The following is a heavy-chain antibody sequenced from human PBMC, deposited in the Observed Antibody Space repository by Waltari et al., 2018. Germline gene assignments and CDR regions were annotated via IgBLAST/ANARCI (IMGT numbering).Heavy chain of an antibody. V-gene: IGHV3-9*01. Sequence: EVQLVESGGGLVQPGRSLRLSCAVSGFNFDDYARHWVRQAPGKGLGGVAGISWNSDNIGYADFVKGRVTISRDNAKNSLYLQMNSLRPEDTALYYCAKGHSGSYGLKDWGQGTLVTVSS. J-gene: IGHJ4*02. CDR2: ISWNSDNI. CDR1: GFNFDDYA. CDR3: AKGHSGSYGLKD. D-gene: IGHD1-26*01.